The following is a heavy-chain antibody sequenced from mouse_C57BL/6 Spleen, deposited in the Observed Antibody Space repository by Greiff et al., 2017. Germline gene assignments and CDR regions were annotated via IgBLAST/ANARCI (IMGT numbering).Heavy chain of an antibody. V-gene: IGHV1-82*01. CDR2: IYPGDGDT. J-gene: IGHJ3*01. Sequence: QVQLKQSGPELVKPGASVKISCKASGYAFSSSWMNWVKQRPGKGLEWIGRIYPGDGDTNYNGKFKGKATLTADKSSSTAYMQLSSLTSEDSAVXFCAISYDYDGPFAYWGQGTLVTVSA. D-gene: IGHD2-4*01. CDR1: GYAFSSSW. CDR3: AISYDYDGPFAY.